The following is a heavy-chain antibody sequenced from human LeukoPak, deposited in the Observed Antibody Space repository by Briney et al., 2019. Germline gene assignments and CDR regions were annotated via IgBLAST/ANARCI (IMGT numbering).Heavy chain of an antibody. CDR3: ARGVLRYFDWLSTHGAFDI. CDR2: ISYRGIT. V-gene: IGHV4-39*01. D-gene: IGHD3-9*01. J-gene: IGHJ3*02. CDR1: GDSIRSSSYY. Sequence: SETLSLSRTVSGDSIRSSSYYWGWIRQPPRKGLEWSARISYRGITYDNPSLKSRVTISVDTSKNQFSQKLSSVTAADTAVYYCARGVLRYFDWLSTHGAFDIWGQGTMVTVSS.